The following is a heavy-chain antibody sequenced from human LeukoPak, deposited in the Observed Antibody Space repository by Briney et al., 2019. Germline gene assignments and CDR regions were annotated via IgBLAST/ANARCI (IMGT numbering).Heavy chain of an antibody. J-gene: IGHJ6*03. D-gene: IGHD2-2*01. CDR1: GGSISSYY. Sequence: SETLSLTCTASGGSISSYYWSWIRQPAGKGLEWIGRIYTSGSTNYNPSLKSRVTMSVDTSKNQFSLKLSSVTAADTAVYYCARVNIVVVPAAITYYYYYMDVWGKGTTVTVSS. CDR2: IYTSGST. V-gene: IGHV4-4*07. CDR3: ARVNIVVVPAAITYYYYYMDV.